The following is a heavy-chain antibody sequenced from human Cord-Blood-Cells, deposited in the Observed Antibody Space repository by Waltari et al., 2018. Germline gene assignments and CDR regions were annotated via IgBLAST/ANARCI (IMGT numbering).Heavy chain of an antibody. D-gene: IGHD1-26*01. J-gene: IGHJ3*02. CDR3: ARPKTIVGATDAFDI. CDR2: IYPGDSDT. CDR1: SFSSYW. Sequence: SFSSYWIGWVRQMPGKGLEWMGIIYPGDSDTRYSPSFQGHVTISADKSISTAYLQWSSLKASDTAMYYCARPKTIVGATDAFDIWGQGTMVTVSS. V-gene: IGHV5-51*01.